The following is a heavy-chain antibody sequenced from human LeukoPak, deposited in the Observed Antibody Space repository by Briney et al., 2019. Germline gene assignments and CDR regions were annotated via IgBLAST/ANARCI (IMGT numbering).Heavy chain of an antibody. CDR2: ISSSGSTI. D-gene: IGHD5-18*01. CDR1: GFIFSSYE. J-gene: IGHJ4*02. CDR3: ARDGYSLYCFDY. V-gene: IGHV3-48*03. Sequence: PGGSLRLSCAASGFIFSSYEMNWVRQAPGKGLEWVSYISSSGSTIYYADSVKGRFTISRDNAKNSLYLQMNSLRAEDTAVYYCARDGYSLYCFDYWGQGTLVTVSS.